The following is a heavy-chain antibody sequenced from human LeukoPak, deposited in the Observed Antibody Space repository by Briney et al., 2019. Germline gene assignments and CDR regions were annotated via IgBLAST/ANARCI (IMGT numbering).Heavy chain of an antibody. V-gene: IGHV3-23*01. D-gene: IGHD1-1*01. Sequence: GGSLRFSCAASGFTFSSYAMSWVRQAPGKGLEWVSAISGSGGSTYYADSVKGRFTISRDNSKNTLYLQMNSLRAEDTAVYYCAKDPSGTTSWGPDAFDIWGQGTMVTVSS. J-gene: IGHJ3*02. CDR2: ISGSGGST. CDR1: GFTFSSYA. CDR3: AKDPSGTTSWGPDAFDI.